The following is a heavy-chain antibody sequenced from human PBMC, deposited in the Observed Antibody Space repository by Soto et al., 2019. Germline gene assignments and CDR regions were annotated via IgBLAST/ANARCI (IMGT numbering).Heavy chain of an antibody. CDR2: IYHSGST. CDR3: ARAIAAAGTRAFDI. CDR1: GGSISSGGYA. V-gene: IGHV4-30-2*01. Sequence: PSETLSLTCAVSGGSISSGGYAWSWIRQPPGKGLEWSGYIYHSGSTYYNPSLKSRVTISVDRSKNQFSLKLSSVTAADTAVYYCARAIAAAGTRAFDIWGEGTMVTVS. J-gene: IGHJ3*02. D-gene: IGHD6-13*01.